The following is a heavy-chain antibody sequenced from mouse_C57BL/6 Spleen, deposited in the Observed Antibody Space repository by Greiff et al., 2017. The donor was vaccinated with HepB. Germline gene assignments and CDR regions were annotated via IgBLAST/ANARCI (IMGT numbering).Heavy chain of an antibody. CDR3: ARIYYEAQNY. J-gene: IGHJ2*01. V-gene: IGHV1-4*01. CDR2: INPSSGYT. CDR1: GYTFTSYT. Sequence: VQLQQSGAELARPGASVKMSCKASGYTFTSYTMHWVKQRPGQGLEWIGYINPSSGYTKYNQKFKDKATSTADKSSSTAYMQLSSLTSEDSAVYYCARIYYEAQNYWGQGTTLTVSS. D-gene: IGHD2-4*01.